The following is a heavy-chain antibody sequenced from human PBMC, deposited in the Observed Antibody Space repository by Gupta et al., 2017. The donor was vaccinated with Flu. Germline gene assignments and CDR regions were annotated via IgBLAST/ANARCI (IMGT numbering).Heavy chain of an antibody. CDR2: INSDGSST. CDR3: ARVITDRAAGYFDY. Sequence: EVQLVESGGGLVQPGGSLRLSCAASGFTFSSSWMHWVRQAPGKGLVWVSRINSDGSSTSYADSVKGRFTISRDNAKNTLYLQMNSLRAEDTAVYYCARVITDRAAGYFDYWGQGTLVTVSS. V-gene: IGHV3-74*01. J-gene: IGHJ4*02. D-gene: IGHD6-13*01. CDR1: GFTFSSSW.